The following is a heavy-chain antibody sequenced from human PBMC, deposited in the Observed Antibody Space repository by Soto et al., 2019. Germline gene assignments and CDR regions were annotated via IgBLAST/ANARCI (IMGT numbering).Heavy chain of an antibody. D-gene: IGHD2-2*01. CDR2: ISYDGSNK. V-gene: IGHV3-30-3*01. CDR1: GFTFSSYA. CDR3: ARSLQAALDAFDI. Sequence: GGSLRLSCAASGFTFSSYAMHWVRQAPGKGLEWVAVISYDGSNKYYADSVKGRFTISRDNSKNTLYLQMNSLRAEDTAVYYCARSLQAALDAFDIWGQGTMVTVSS. J-gene: IGHJ3*02.